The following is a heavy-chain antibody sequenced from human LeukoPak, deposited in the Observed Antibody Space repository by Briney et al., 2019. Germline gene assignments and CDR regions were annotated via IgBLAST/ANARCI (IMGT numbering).Heavy chain of an antibody. CDR2: ISWDGGST. J-gene: IGHJ4*02. V-gene: IGHV3-43*01. CDR1: GFTFDDYT. CDR3: AKDLTTGYYWAPFDY. Sequence: GGSLRLSCAASGFTFDDYTMHWVRQAPGKGLEWVSLISWDGGSTYYADSVKGRFTISRDNSKNSLYLQMNSLRTEDTASYYCAKDLTTGYYWAPFDYWGQGTLVTVSS. D-gene: IGHD3-9*01.